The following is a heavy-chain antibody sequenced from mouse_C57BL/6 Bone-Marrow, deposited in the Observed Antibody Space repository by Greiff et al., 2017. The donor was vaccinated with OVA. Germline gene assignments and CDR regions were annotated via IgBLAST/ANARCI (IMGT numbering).Heavy chain of an antibody. CDR1: GYTFTDYN. CDR3: ARAFYYGNYDWYFDV. V-gene: IGHV1-18*01. Sequence: VQLQQSGPELVKPGASVKIPCKASGYTFTDYNMDWVKQSHGQSLEWIGDINPNNGGTIYNQKFKGKATLTVDKSSSTAYMELRSLTSEDTAVYYCARAFYYGNYDWYFDVWGTGTTVTVSS. D-gene: IGHD2-1*01. CDR2: INPNNGGT. J-gene: IGHJ1*03.